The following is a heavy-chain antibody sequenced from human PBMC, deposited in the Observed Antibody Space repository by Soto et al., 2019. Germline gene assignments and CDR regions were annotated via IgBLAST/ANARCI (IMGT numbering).Heavy chain of an antibody. CDR2: IYSGGYT. V-gene: IGHV3-53*01. D-gene: IGHD3-10*01. J-gene: IGHJ4*02. CDR3: APAPGGGGY. CDR1: GFTVSNNY. Sequence: EVQLVESGGGLIQPGGSLRLSCAVSGFTVSNNYMSWVRQAPGKGLEGVSVIYSGGYTAYGDSVKGRFTISRDNSKNTIYLKMKSLSAAAPGCYFWAPAPGGGGYWGQGTLVTVSS.